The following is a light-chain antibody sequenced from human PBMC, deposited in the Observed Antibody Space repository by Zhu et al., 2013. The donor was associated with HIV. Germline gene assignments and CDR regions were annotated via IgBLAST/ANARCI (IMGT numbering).Light chain of an antibody. Sequence: EIVMTQSPATLSVSPGERATLSCRASQSVSSNLAWYQQKPGQAPRLLIYGASTRATGIPARFSGSGSGTEFTLTISSLQSEDFAVYYCQVPSSFGQGTKLEIK. CDR2: GAS. J-gene: IGKJ2*04. CDR1: QSVSSN. V-gene: IGKV3-15*01. CDR3: QVPSS.